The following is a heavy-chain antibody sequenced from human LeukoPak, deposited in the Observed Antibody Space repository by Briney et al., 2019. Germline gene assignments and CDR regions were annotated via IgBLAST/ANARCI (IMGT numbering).Heavy chain of an antibody. J-gene: IGHJ5*02. CDR1: GGSISGSNYY. CDR2: IYYSGST. Sequence: SETLSLTCTVSGGSISGSNYYLGWIRQPPGKGLECIGSIYYSGSTHYNPSLKSRVSISVDTSKNQFSLKLNSVTAADTAVYYFTRNFSMQGLKTSNWFDPWGQGILVTVSS. V-gene: IGHV4-39*01. D-gene: IGHD6-19*01. CDR3: TRNFSMQGLKTSNWFDP.